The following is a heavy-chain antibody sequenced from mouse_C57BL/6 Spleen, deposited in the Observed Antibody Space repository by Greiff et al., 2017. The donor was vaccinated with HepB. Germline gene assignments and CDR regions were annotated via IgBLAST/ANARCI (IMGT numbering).Heavy chain of an antibody. Sequence: QVQLKESGPGLVAPSQSLSITCTVSGFSLTSYGVHWVRQPPGKGLEWLVVIWSDGSTTYNSALKSRLSISKDNSKCQVFLKMNSLQTDDTAMYYCASTAQGDYYAMDYWGQGTSVTVSS. CDR2: IWSDGST. D-gene: IGHD3-2*02. J-gene: IGHJ4*01. CDR3: ASTAQGDYYAMDY. V-gene: IGHV2-6*03. CDR1: GFSLTSYG.